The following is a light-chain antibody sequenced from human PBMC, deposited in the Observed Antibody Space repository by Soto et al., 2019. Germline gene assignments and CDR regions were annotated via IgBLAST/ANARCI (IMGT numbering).Light chain of an antibody. Sequence: EIVLTQSPGTLSLSPGARATLSCRASHSVSGNYLAWYQQKPGQAPRLLIFGASSMATGVPDRFSGGGSGTYSTLTISRLEPEDFAVYFGQQYTHSPPGVTFGPGTRVDI. CDR3: QQYTHSPPGVT. V-gene: IGKV3-20*01. J-gene: IGKJ3*01. CDR1: HSVSGNY. CDR2: GAS.